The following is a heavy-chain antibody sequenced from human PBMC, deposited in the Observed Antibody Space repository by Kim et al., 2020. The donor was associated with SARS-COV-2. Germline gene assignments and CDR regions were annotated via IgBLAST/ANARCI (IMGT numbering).Heavy chain of an antibody. Sequence: GGSLRLSCAASGFTFDDYAMHWVRQAPGKGLEWVSGISWNSGSIGYADSVKGRFTISRDNAKNSLYLQMNSLRAEDTALYYCAKDMRSYWRGDIAAYYH. CDR2: ISWNSGSI. CDR3: AKDMRSYWRGDIAAYYH. V-gene: IGHV3-9*01. J-gene: IGHJ6*01. CDR1: GFTFDDYA. D-gene: IGHD2-8*02.